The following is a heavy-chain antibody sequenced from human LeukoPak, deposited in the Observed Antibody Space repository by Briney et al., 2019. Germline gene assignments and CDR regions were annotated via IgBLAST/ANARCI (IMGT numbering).Heavy chain of an antibody. D-gene: IGHD6-19*01. CDR3: ASRSSLDTSSGWYYDY. J-gene: IGHJ4*02. CDR1: GGSISSGGYY. V-gene: IGHV4-31*03. Sequence: SETLSLTCTVSGGSISSGGYYWSWIRQHPGKGLEWIGHICYSGSTYHNPSLKSRVTISVDTSKNQFSLKLSSVTAADTAVYYCASRSSLDTSSGWYYDYWGQGTLVTVSS. CDR2: ICYSGST.